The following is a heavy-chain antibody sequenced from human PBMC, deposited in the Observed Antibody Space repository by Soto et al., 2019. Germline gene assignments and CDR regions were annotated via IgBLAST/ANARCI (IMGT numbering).Heavy chain of an antibody. CDR1: GYTFTSYY. CDR2: INPSGGAT. CDR3: ARSHCSGGSCYLGAFDI. Sequence: GASVKVSCKASGYTFTSYYMHWVRQAPGQGLEWVGIINPSGGATTYPQKFQGRVTMTRDTSTSTVYMDVSSLRFDDTAVYYCARSHCSGGSCYLGAFDIWGQGTMVTVSS. J-gene: IGHJ3*02. V-gene: IGHV1-46*01. D-gene: IGHD2-15*01.